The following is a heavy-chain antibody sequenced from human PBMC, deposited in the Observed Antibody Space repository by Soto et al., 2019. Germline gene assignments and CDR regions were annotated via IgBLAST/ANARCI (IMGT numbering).Heavy chain of an antibody. CDR3: ATSNNSSSRYYYYYYGMDV. V-gene: IGHV5-51*01. CDR1: GYSFTSYW. Sequence: LGESLKISCKGSGYSFTSYWIGWVRQMPGKGLEWMGIIYPGDSDTRYSPSFQGQVTISADKSISTAYLQWSSLKASDTATYYCATSNNSSSRYYYYYYGMDVWGQGTTVTVSS. D-gene: IGHD6-6*01. J-gene: IGHJ6*02. CDR2: IYPGDSDT.